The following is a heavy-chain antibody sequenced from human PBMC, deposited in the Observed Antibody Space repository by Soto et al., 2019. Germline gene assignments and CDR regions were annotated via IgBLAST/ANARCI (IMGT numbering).Heavy chain of an antibody. CDR2: IYHSGST. CDR3: ARDYYGSGRLDY. D-gene: IGHD3-10*01. CDR1: GGSISSGGYS. J-gene: IGHJ4*02. V-gene: IGHV4-30-2*01. Sequence: LTCAVSGGSISSGGYSWSWIRQPPGKGLEWIGYIYHSGSTYYNPSLKSRVTISVDRSKNQFSLKLSSVTAADTAVYYCARDYYGSGRLDYWGQGTLVTVSS.